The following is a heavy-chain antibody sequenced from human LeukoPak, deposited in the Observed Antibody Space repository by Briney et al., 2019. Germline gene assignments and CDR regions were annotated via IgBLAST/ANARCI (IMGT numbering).Heavy chain of an antibody. CDR1: GGSISRYY. J-gene: IGHJ3*02. V-gene: IGHV4-59*08. CDR3: ARAGIAAAAPEDFDI. CDR2: IYYSGST. Sequence: SEALSLTCIVSGGSISRYYWSWIRQPPGKGLEWIGYIYYSGSTNYNPSLKSRVTISVDTSKNQFSLKLSSVTAADTAVYYCARAGIAAAAPEDFDIWGQGTMVTVSS. D-gene: IGHD6-13*01.